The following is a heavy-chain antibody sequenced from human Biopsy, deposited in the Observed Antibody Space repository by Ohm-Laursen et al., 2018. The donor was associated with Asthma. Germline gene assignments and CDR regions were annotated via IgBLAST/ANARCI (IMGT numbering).Heavy chain of an antibody. CDR1: GFTFSNYV. CDR2: ITGSGGFT. Sequence: SLRLSCAASGFTFSNYVMSWVRQAPGKGLEWVSSITGSGGFTYYADSVKGRFTISRDKSDNTLYLQMNSLRAEDTAVYYCAKDVFPGWELRRGPDYWGQGTLVTVPS. CDR3: AKDVFPGWELRRGPDY. D-gene: IGHD1-26*01. V-gene: IGHV3-23*01. J-gene: IGHJ4*02.